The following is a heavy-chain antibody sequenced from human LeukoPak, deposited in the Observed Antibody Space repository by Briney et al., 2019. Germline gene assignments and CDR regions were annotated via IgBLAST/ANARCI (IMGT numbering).Heavy chain of an antibody. CDR1: GFTFSSYW. CDR2: INSDGSST. V-gene: IGHV3-74*01. J-gene: IGHJ4*02. CDR3: AKDRYYGSGNYFFDY. Sequence: GGSLRLSCAASGFTFSSYWMHWVRQAPGKGLVWVSRINSDGSSTSYADSVKGRFTISRDNAKNTLYLQMNSLRAEDTAVFYCAKDRYYGSGNYFFDYWGQGTLVTVSS. D-gene: IGHD3-10*01.